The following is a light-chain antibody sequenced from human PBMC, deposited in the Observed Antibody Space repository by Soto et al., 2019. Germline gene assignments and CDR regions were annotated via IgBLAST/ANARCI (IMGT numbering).Light chain of an antibody. J-gene: IGKJ4*01. V-gene: IGKV1-9*01. Sequence: DIPLTQSPSFLSASIGDSVTITCRASQAISTYLAWYQQKPGKAPNLLVYAASTLHSGVPSRFSGSGSGTEFALTITSLQPEDVATYCCQQLHTYLLSFGGGTKVQIK. CDR1: QAISTY. CDR2: AAS. CDR3: QQLHTYLLS.